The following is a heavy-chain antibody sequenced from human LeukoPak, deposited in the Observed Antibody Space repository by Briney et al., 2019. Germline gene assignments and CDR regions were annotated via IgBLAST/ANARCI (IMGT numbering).Heavy chain of an antibody. CDR1: GYTFSSYV. V-gene: IGHV1-8*01. J-gene: IGHJ4*02. CDR2: MNPNSGNT. CDR3: ARGRNQRDLRLLLY. Sequence: GASVKVSCKASGYTFSSYVINWVRQATGQELEWMGWMNPNSGNTGYAQKFQGRVTMTRNTSISTAYLELRSLRSEDTAMYYCARGRNQRDLRLLLYWGQGTLVTVSS. D-gene: IGHD1-14*01.